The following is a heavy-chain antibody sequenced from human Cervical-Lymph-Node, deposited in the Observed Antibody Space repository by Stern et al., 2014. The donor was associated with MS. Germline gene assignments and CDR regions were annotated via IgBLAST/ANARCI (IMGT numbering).Heavy chain of an antibody. Sequence: EVHLVESGAEVKKPGESLKISCKASGYSFTTYWIGWVRQLPGKGLEWMGIIYPDDSDTRYSPSFQGQVTISADKSINTAYLQWSSLKASDTAIYYCARHWKISAGTNWFDPWGQGTLVTVSS. CDR2: IYPDDSDT. J-gene: IGHJ5*02. CDR3: ARHWKISAGTNWFDP. D-gene: IGHD1-1*01. CDR1: GYSFTTYW. V-gene: IGHV5-51*01.